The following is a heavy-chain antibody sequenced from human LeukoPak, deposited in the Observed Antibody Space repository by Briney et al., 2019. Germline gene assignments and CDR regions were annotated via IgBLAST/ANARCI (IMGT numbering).Heavy chain of an antibody. Sequence: SVKVSCKTSGYTFSDYYIHWIRQAPGQGLEWMGWINPNSGGTNYAQKFQGRVTMTRDTSISTAYMELSRLRSDDTAVYYCASSDSSGYYYLLGSEYFQHWGQGTLVTVSS. D-gene: IGHD3-22*01. J-gene: IGHJ1*01. V-gene: IGHV1-2*02. CDR1: GYTFSDYY. CDR2: INPNSGGT. CDR3: ASSDSSGYYYLLGSEYFQH.